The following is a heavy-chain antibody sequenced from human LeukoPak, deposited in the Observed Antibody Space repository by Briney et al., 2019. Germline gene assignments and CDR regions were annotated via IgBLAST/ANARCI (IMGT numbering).Heavy chain of an antibody. J-gene: IGHJ4*02. CDR2: ISAYNGNT. Sequence: ASVKVSCKASVYTFTSYGISWVRQAPGQGLEWMGWISAYNGNTNYAQKLQGRGTMTTDTSTSTAYMELRSLRSDDTAVYYCARDEDPGYSSSWIDYWGQGTLVTVSS. V-gene: IGHV1-18*01. D-gene: IGHD6-13*01. CDR3: ARDEDPGYSSSWIDY. CDR1: VYTFTSYG.